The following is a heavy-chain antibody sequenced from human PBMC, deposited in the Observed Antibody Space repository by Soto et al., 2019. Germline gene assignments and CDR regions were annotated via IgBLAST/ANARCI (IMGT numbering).Heavy chain of an antibody. J-gene: IGHJ4*02. CDR3: ARLPIIHYYDSSGYQHRSTYSFDY. Sequence: ASVKVSCKASGGTFSSYAISWVRQAPGQGLEWMGGIIPIFGTANYAQKFQGRVTITADESTSTAYMELSSLRSEDTAVYYCARLPIIHYYDSSGYQHRSTYSFDYWGQG. V-gene: IGHV1-69*13. CDR1: GGTFSSYA. CDR2: IIPIFGTA. D-gene: IGHD3-22*01.